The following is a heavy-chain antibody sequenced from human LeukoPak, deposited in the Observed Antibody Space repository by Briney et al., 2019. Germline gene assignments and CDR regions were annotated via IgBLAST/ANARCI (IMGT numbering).Heavy chain of an antibody. D-gene: IGHD1-7*01. CDR1: GYTFTSYG. J-gene: IGHJ5*02. CDR3: ARELTGTKENGFDP. CDR2: ISAYNGNT. Sequence: ASVKVSCKASGYTFTSYGISWVRQAPGQGLEWMGWISAYNGNTNYAQKLQGRVTMTTDTSTSTAYMELRSLRSDDTAVYYCARELTGTKENGFDPWGQGTLVTVSS. V-gene: IGHV1-18*01.